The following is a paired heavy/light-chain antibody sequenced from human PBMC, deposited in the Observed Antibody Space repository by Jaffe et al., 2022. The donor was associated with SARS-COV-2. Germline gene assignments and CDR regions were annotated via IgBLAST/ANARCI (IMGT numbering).Heavy chain of an antibody. CDR3: TETLGH. CDR2: IRETTDGGTS. V-gene: IGHV3-15*01. CDR1: GFTVSNTW. Sequence: EVQVVESGGGLVKPGGSLRLSCAASGFTVSNTWMTWVRQAPGKGLEWVGRIRETTDGGTSDYAAPVRGRFTISRDDSKNTLYLQMNSLKIEDTAMYYCTETLGHWGQGTLVTVSS. J-gene: IGHJ4*02.
Light chain of an antibody. J-gene: IGKJ1*01. CDR2: GAS. CDR1: QSVSSSN. Sequence: EILLTQSPGTLSLSPGERATLSCRASQSVSSSNLAWYQQKPGQAPRVLFYGASIRATGIPDRFSGSGSGTDFTLSISRLEPEDFAVYYCQQYGSSPWTFGQGTKVEIK. V-gene: IGKV3-20*01. CDR3: QQYGSSPWT.